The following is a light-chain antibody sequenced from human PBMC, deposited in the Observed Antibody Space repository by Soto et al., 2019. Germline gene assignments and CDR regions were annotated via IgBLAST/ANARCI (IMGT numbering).Light chain of an antibody. J-gene: IGKJ4*01. CDR2: GTS. CDR3: HQSFISPLT. CDR1: QSISGY. Sequence: DIPMTQSPSSLSASVGDRVTMTCRASQSISGYLNWYQQRPGQAPKLLIFGTSTLQSGVPSRFSGSGSGADFTLTITSLSPEDFATYFCHQSFISPLTFGGGTKVE. V-gene: IGKV1-39*01.